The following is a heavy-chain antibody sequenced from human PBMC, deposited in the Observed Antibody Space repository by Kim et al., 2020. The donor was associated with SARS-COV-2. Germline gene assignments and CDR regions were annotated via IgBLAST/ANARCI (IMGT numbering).Heavy chain of an antibody. CDR1: GFTFSSFA. V-gene: IGHV3-23*01. CDR3: AKVGNYYTLHPSRYYDYYSDV. D-gene: IGHD3-3*01. Sequence: GGSLRLSCAASGFTFSSFAMSWVRQAPGKGLEWVSAISGSGGSTFYADSVKGRFTISRDNSKNTLYLQMNSLRVEYTAVYYCAKVGNYYTLHPSRYYDYYSDVWGNGATVTVSS. CDR2: ISGSGGST. J-gene: IGHJ6*03.